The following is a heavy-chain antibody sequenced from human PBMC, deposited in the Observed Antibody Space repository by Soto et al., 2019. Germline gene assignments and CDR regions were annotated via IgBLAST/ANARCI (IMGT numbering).Heavy chain of an antibody. Sequence: KPSETLSLTCTVSGGSIGSYHWSWIRQPAGKGLEWIGRIYVSGDTNYNPSLKSRLTMSVDTAKNQFSLKLTSVTAADTAVYYCARSGARDSWLADYWGQGTLVTVSS. CDR3: ARSGARDSWLADY. CDR1: GGSIGSYH. V-gene: IGHV4-4*07. D-gene: IGHD6-19*01. CDR2: IYVSGDT. J-gene: IGHJ4*02.